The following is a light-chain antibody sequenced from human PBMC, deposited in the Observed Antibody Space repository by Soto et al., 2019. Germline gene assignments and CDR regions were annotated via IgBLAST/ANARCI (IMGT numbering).Light chain of an antibody. V-gene: IGLV2-14*01. CDR1: SSDVGGYNY. CDR2: DVS. Sequence: QSVLTQPASVSGSPGQSITISCTGTSSDVGGYNYVSWYQQHPGKAPKLMIYDVSNRPSGVSNRFSGSKSGNTASLTISGLQAEDEADYSCSSYTSRSTRVFGTGTKVTVL. J-gene: IGLJ1*01. CDR3: SSYTSRSTRV.